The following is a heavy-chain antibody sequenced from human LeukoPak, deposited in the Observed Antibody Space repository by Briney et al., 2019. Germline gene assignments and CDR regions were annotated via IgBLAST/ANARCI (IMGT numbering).Heavy chain of an antibody. V-gene: IGHV3-53*01. D-gene: IGHD6-19*01. CDR1: GFSVSSKY. CDR2: IYSGGNT. Sequence: GGSPRLSCAASGFSVSSKYMSWVRQAPGKGLEWVSTIYSGGNTYYADYVKGRLTISRDNSKNTLYLQMSSLRAEDTAVYYCARGGVAVADRYFDYWGQGILVTVSS. J-gene: IGHJ4*02. CDR3: ARGGVAVADRYFDY.